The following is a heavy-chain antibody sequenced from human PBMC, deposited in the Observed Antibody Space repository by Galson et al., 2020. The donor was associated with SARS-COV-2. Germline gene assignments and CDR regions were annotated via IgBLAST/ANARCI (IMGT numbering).Heavy chain of an antibody. Sequence: SQTLSLTCTVSGGSIRSGGYYWSWIRQHPGKGLEWIGYIYYSGSTHYNPSLKSRVTISVDTSKNQFSLKLSSVTAADTAVYYCATDGKDSSGYYFDCWGHGTLVTVSS. D-gene: IGHD3-22*01. CDR2: IYYSGST. CDR3: ATDGKDSSGYYFDC. CDR1: GGSIRSGGYY. V-gene: IGHV4-31*03. J-gene: IGHJ4*01.